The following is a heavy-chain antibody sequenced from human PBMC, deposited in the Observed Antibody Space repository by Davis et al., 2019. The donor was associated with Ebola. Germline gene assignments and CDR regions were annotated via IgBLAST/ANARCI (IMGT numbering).Heavy chain of an antibody. D-gene: IGHD5-18*01. V-gene: IGHV3-7*03. CDR2: IKQDGNEK. J-gene: IGHJ4*02. Sequence: PGGSLRLSCAASGFTFSSYWMSWVRQAPGKGLEWVANIKQDGNEKYYVDSVKGRFTISRNNAKNSLYLQMNSLRAEDTAVYYCARDRRSYGIYYFDYWGQGTLVTVSS. CDR1: GFTFSSYW. CDR3: ARDRRSYGIYYFDY.